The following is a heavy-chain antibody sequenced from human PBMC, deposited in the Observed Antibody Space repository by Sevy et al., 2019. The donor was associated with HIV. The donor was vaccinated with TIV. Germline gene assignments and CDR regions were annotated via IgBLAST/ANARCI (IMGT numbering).Heavy chain of an antibody. D-gene: IGHD5-18*01. CDR3: AKDSSVETAIAPLGY. Sequence: GGSLRLSCAASGFTFSSYAMSWVRQAPGKGLEWVSAISGSGGSTYYADSVKGRFTISRDNSKNTLYLQMNSLRAEDTAVYYGAKDSSVETAIAPLGYWGQGTLVTVSS. V-gene: IGHV3-23*01. J-gene: IGHJ4*02. CDR1: GFTFSSYA. CDR2: ISGSGGST.